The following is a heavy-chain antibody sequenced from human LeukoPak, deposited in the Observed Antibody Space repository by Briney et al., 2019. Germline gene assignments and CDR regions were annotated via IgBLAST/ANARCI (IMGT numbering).Heavy chain of an antibody. J-gene: IGHJ3*02. CDR3: ARQDTGDGRAFDI. V-gene: IGHV4-4*07. D-gene: IGHD7-27*01. CDR1: GGSISGYY. Sequence: SETLSLTCTVSGGSISGYYWSWLRQPAGKGLEWIGRIYTSGSTNYNPSLKSRITMSVDTSMNQFSLKLSSVTAADTAVYYCARQDTGDGRAFDIWGQGTMVTVSS. CDR2: IYTSGST.